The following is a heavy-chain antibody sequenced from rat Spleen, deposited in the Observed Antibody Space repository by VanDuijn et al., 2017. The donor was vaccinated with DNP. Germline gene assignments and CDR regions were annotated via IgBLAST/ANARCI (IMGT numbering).Heavy chain of an antibody. CDR3: TSNPHIRTAAPFDY. Sequence: EVKLVESGGGLVQPGRSLKLSCAASGFTFSNYGMAWVRQTPTKGLEWVASISTGGGNTYYRDSVKGRFTISRDNAKSTLYLQMDSLRSEDTATYYCTSNPHIRTAAPFDYWGQGVMVTVSS. D-gene: IGHD3-8*01. V-gene: IGHV5-25*01. CDR1: GFTFSNYG. J-gene: IGHJ2*01. CDR2: ISTGGGNT.